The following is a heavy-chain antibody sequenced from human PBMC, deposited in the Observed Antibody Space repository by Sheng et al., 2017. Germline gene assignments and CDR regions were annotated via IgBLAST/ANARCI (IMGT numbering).Heavy chain of an antibody. CDR3: ARNSYGSGXKNYYYYGMDV. CDR1: ADSISSYY. V-gene: IGHV4-59*01. Sequence: QVQLQESGPRLVKPSETLSLTCAVSADSISSYYWNWIRQPPGKGLEWIGYLSYTGSTNYNPSLKSRVTISLDTSKNQFSLKLTSVTAADTAVYYCARNSYGSGXKNYYYYGMDVWGQGDHGRRLL. CDR2: LSYTGST. D-gene: IGHD3-10*01. J-gene: IGHJ6*02.